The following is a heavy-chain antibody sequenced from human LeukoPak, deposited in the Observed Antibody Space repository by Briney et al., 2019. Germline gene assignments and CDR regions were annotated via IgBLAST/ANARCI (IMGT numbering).Heavy chain of an antibody. D-gene: IGHD2-2*01. CDR1: GGSFSGYY. J-gene: IGHJ5*02. Sequence: SETLSLTCAVYGGSFSGYYWSWIRQPPGKGLEWIGEINHSGSTNYNPSLKSRATIPVDTSKNQFSLKLSSVTAADTAVYYCAREARYCSSTSCYQYQRINWFDPWGQGTLVTVSS. CDR2: INHSGST. CDR3: AREARYCSSTSCYQYQRINWFDP. V-gene: IGHV4-34*01.